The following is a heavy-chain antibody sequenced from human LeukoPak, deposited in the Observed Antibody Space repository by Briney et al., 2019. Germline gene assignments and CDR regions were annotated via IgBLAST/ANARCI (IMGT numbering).Heavy chain of an antibody. J-gene: IGHJ4*02. Sequence: GGSLRLSCAASGFTFRNFAMAWVRQAPGKRLEWVSSITDTGDVTGYTESVKGRFTISRDNSKGTVWLQMNSLRAEDTAIYYCAKSDCGSDGCKLYNYWAQGTQVTVSS. CDR3: AKSDCGSDGCKLYNY. D-gene: IGHD2-21*01. CDR1: GFTFRNFA. V-gene: IGHV3-23*01. CDR2: ITDTGDVT.